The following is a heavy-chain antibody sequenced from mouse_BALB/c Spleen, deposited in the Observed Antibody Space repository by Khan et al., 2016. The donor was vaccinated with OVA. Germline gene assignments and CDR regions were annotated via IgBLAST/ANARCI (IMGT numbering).Heavy chain of an antibody. Sequence: VQLKESGPDLVKPGASVKISCKASGYYFSLTYMTWVKQSHGKSPEWIGRVNPTNGDTTYNPKFKGKATLTVDKSSSTAYMQLRSLTSEDSAVFYGDRGDELGTKWGQGTLVTVSS. CDR1: GYYFSLTY. J-gene: IGHJ3*02. V-gene: IGHV1-26*01. CDR2: VNPTNGDT. D-gene: IGHD2-3*01. CDR3: DRGDELGTK.